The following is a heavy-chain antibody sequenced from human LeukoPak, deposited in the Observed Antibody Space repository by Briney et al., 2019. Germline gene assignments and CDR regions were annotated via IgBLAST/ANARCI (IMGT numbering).Heavy chain of an antibody. J-gene: IGHJ4*02. CDR3: ARDLSPVVRASPMGY. V-gene: IGHV3-64*04. Sequence: GGSLRLSCSASGFTFSSYAMYWVRQAPGKGLEYVSAISDNGRSTYYADSVKGRFTISRDNAKNTLYLQMNSLRAEDTAVYYCARDLSPVVRASPMGYWGQGTLVTVSS. CDR2: ISDNGRST. D-gene: IGHD3-10*01. CDR1: GFTFSSYA.